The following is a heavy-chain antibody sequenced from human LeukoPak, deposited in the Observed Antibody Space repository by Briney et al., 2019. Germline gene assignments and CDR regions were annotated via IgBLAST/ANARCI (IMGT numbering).Heavy chain of an antibody. V-gene: IGHV3-53*01. D-gene: IGHD2-15*01. Sequence: GGSLRLSCAASGFTVSNSFKIWVRQAPGKGLEWVSLTYTSGSTYYADSMRGRFTISRDNSRNIVYLQINSLRAEDTAVYYCARDNCGGSCYLNYFAMDVWGQGTTVTVSS. CDR2: TYTSGST. J-gene: IGHJ6*02. CDR3: ARDNCGGSCYLNYFAMDV. CDR1: GFTVSNSF.